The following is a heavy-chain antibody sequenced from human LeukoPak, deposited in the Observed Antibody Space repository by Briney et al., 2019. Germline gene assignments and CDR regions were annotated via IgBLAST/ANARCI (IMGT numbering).Heavy chain of an antibody. CDR3: ARGVVLRYFDWLRTSDWFDP. CDR2: INPSGGST. Sequence: ASVKVSCKASGYTFTSYYIHWVRQAPGQGLEWMGIINPSGGSTSYAQKFQGRVTMTRDTSTSTVYMELSSLRSEDTAVYYCARGVVLRYFDWLRTSDWFDPWGQGTLVTVSS. J-gene: IGHJ5*02. V-gene: IGHV1-46*01. D-gene: IGHD3-9*01. CDR1: GYTFTSYY.